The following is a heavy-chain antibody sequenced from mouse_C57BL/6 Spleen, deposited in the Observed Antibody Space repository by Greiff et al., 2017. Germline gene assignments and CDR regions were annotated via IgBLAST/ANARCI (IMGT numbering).Heavy chain of an antibody. CDR3: AFWDEGNYYAMDY. V-gene: IGHV3-6*01. D-gene: IGHD4-1*01. CDR2: ISYDGSN. CDR1: GYSITSGYY. Sequence: EVKLLESGPGLVKPSQSLSLTCSVTGYSITSGYYWNWIRQFPGNKLEWMGYISYDGSNNYNPSLKNRISITRDTSKNQFFLKLNSVTTEDTATYYCAFWDEGNYYAMDYWGQGTSVTVSS. J-gene: IGHJ4*01.